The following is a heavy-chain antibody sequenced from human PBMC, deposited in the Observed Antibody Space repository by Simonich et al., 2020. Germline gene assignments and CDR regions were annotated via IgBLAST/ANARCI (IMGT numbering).Heavy chain of an antibody. CDR2: IKKDGSEK. CDR3: ACLGTGDAFDI. J-gene: IGHJ3*02. CDR1: GFTFSSYW. D-gene: IGHD3-9*01. V-gene: IGHV3-7*01. Sequence: EVQLVESGGGLVQPGGSLRLSCAASGFTFSSYWMSWVRQAAGKGLEWVGNIKKDGSEKYYVDSVKGRFTISRDNAKNSLYLQMNSLRAEDTAVYYCACLGTGDAFDIWGQGTMVTVSS.